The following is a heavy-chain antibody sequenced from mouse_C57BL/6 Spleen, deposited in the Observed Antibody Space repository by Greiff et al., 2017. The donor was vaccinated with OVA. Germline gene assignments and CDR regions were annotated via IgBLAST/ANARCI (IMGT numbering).Heavy chain of an antibody. CDR1: GYSITSGYY. D-gene: IGHD2-3*01. CDR2: ISYDGSN. CDR3: ARDDGYYGFAY. Sequence: EVKLQESGPGLVKPSQSLSLTCSVTGYSITSGYYWNWIRQFPGNKLEWMGYISYDGSNNYNPSLKNRISITRDTSKKQFFLKLNSVTTEDTATYYCARDDGYYGFAYWGQGTLVTVSA. V-gene: IGHV3-6*01. J-gene: IGHJ3*01.